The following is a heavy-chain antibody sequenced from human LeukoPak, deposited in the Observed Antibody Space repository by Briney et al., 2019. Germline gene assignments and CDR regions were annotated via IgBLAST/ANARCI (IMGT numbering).Heavy chain of an antibody. CDR2: ISSSGHTI. V-gene: IGHV3-11*01. CDR1: GFTFSDYY. D-gene: IGHD3-10*01. J-gene: IGHJ4*02. Sequence: GGSLRLSCAASGFTFSDYYMSWIRQAPGKGLEWVSYISSSGHTIYYADSVKGRFTVPRDNAKNSLYLQMNSPRAEDTAVYYCARVKTYGRYFDFWGQGTLVTVSS. CDR3: ARVKTYGRYFDF.